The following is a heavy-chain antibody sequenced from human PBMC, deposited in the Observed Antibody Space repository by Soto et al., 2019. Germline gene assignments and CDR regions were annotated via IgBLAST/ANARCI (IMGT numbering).Heavy chain of an antibody. Sequence: EVQLLESGGGLVQPGGSLRLSCAASGFTFSSYAMSWVRQAPGKGLEWVSAISGSGGSTYYADSVKGRFTISRDNSKNTLYLQMNSLRAEDTAVYYCAKNWDTRVYYYDGMDVWGQGTTVTVSS. CDR1: GFTFSSYA. CDR3: AKNWDTRVYYYDGMDV. D-gene: IGHD5-18*01. J-gene: IGHJ6*02. V-gene: IGHV3-23*01. CDR2: ISGSGGST.